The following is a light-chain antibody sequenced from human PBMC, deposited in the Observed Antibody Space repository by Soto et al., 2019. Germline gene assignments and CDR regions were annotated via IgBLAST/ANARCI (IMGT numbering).Light chain of an antibody. CDR3: QQYNSYSLRT. Sequence: DIQMTQSPSTLSASVGDRVTITCRASQSISSWLAWYQQKPGKAPKLLIYKASSLESGVPSRFSGSGSGTEFTLTISILQPDDFATYYCQQYNSYSLRTFGQGTNVEIK. V-gene: IGKV1-5*03. CDR1: QSISSW. CDR2: KAS. J-gene: IGKJ1*01.